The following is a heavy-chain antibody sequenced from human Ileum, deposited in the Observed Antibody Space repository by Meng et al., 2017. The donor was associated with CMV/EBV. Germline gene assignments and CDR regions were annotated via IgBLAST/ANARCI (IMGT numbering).Heavy chain of an antibody. V-gene: IGHV1-46*01. J-gene: IGHJ5*02. CDR3: ARDRDIVVVPAVSNWFDP. CDR2: INPRDGST. Sequence: FIIYYMHWVRQAPGQGLEWMAMINPRDGSTYYAQKFQGRVTLTRDTSTGTVYMELSSLRSEDTAVYYCARDRDIVVVPAVSNWFDPWGQGTLVTVSS. D-gene: IGHD2-2*01. CDR1: FIIYY.